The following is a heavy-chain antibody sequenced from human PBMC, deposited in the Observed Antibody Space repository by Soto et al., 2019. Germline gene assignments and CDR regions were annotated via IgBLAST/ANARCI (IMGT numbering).Heavy chain of an antibody. V-gene: IGHV1-2*02. CDR3: AIGDNFGYGVFDV. Sequence: QVQLVQSGAEMKKPGASVKVSCQASRYTFSRYNVHWVRQAPGQGPQWLGRVNLNTGVTTYAAEFHDRGTMTRDMSISTFYMELNSLRSYDTAIYTCAIGDNFGYGVFDVWCRGTRVTVSS. CDR1: RYTFSRYN. J-gene: IGHJ3*01. D-gene: IGHD5-12*01. CDR2: VNLNTGVT.